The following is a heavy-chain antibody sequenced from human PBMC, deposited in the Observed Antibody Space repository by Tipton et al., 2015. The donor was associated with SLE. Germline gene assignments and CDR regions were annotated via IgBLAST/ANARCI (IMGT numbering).Heavy chain of an antibody. D-gene: IGHD3-22*01. CDR3: TREGYYYDSSGYSVVAFDI. CDR2: IRSKAYGGTT. V-gene: IGHV3-49*04. J-gene: IGHJ3*02. CDR1: GFTFGDYA. Sequence: SLRLSCTASGFTFGDYAMSWVRQAPGKGLEWVGFIRSKAYGGTTEYAASVKGRFTISRDDSKSIAYLQMNSLKTEDTAVYYCTREGYYYDSSGYSVVAFDIWGQGTMVTVS.